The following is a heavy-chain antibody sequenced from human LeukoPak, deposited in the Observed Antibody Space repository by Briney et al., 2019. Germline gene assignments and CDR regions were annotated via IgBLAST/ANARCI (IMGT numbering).Heavy chain of an antibody. CDR3: ASLGRNGVELSSGY. Sequence: KPGGSLRLFCAASGFTFSSYSMNWVRQAPGKGLEWVSSISSSSSYIYYADSVKGRFTISRDNAKNSLYLQMNSLRAEDTAVYYCASLGRNGVELSSGYWGQGTLVTVSS. CDR1: GFTFSSYS. V-gene: IGHV3-21*01. CDR2: ISSSSSYI. J-gene: IGHJ4*02. D-gene: IGHD1-7*01.